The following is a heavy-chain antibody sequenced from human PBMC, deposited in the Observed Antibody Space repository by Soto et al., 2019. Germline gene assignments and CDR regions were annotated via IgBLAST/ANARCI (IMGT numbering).Heavy chain of an antibody. Sequence: PGGSLRLSCAASGFTFSNYDMSWVRQAPGKGLEWVSGISGSGDRTYYADSVKGRLTISRDNSKNTLYLQMNSLRAEDTAVYYCARDGRVSAANRAYYFDYWGQGTLVTVSS. CDR1: GFTFSNYD. CDR3: ARDGRVSAANRAYYFDY. CDR2: ISGSGDRT. J-gene: IGHJ4*02. V-gene: IGHV3-23*01. D-gene: IGHD2-2*01.